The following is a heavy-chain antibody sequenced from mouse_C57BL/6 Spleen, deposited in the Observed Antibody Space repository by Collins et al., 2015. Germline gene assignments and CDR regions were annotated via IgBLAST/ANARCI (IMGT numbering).Heavy chain of an antibody. D-gene: IGHD2-5*01. CDR3: ARDSNHSWFAY. CDR1: GYTFTDYY. V-gene: IGHV1-26*01. J-gene: IGHJ3*01. CDR2: INPNNGGT. Sequence: EVQLQQSGPELVKPGASVKISCKASGYTFTDYYMNWVKQSHGKSLEWIGDINPNNGGTSYNQKFKGKATLTVDKSSSTAYMELRSLTSEDSAVYYCARDSNHSWFAYWGQGTLVTVSA.